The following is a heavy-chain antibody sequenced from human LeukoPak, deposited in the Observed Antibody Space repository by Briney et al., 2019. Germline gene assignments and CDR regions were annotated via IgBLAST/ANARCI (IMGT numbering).Heavy chain of an antibody. CDR2: INHSGST. CDR3: ARALSIAAAGPDY. V-gene: IGHV4-61*01. J-gene: IGHJ4*02. D-gene: IGHD6-13*01. CDR1: GGSVSSVSYY. Sequence: SETLSLTCTVSGGSVSSVSYYWSWIRQPPGKGLEWIGEINHSGSTNYNPSLKSRVTISVDTSKNQFSLKLSSVTAADTAVYYCARALSIAAAGPDYWGQGTLVTVSS.